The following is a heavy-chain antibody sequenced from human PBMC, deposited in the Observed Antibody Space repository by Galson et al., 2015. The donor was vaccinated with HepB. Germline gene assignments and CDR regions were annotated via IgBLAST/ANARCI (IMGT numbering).Heavy chain of an antibody. Sequence: SLRLSCAASGFTFSSYAMHWVRQAPGKGLEYVSAISSNGGSTYYADSVKGRFTISRDNSKNTLYLQMSSLRAEDTAVYYCVKGGYSSRYFDWFDPWGQGTLVTVSS. CDR1: GFTFSSYA. D-gene: IGHD6-13*01. J-gene: IGHJ5*02. CDR2: ISSNGGST. V-gene: IGHV3-64D*06. CDR3: VKGGYSSRYFDWFDP.